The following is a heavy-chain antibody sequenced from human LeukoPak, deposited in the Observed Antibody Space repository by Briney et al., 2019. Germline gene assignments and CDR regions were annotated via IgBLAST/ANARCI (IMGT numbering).Heavy chain of an antibody. V-gene: IGHV4-30-4*08. CDR2: IYYSGST. CDR1: GGSISSGDYY. Sequence: SQTLSLTCTVSGGSISSGDYYWSWIRQPPGKGLEWIGYIYYSGSTYYNPSLKSRVTISVDTSKNQFSLKLSSVTAADTAVYYCARAVGDFWSGYSAFDIWGQGTMITVSS. D-gene: IGHD3-3*01. CDR3: ARAVGDFWSGYSAFDI. J-gene: IGHJ3*02.